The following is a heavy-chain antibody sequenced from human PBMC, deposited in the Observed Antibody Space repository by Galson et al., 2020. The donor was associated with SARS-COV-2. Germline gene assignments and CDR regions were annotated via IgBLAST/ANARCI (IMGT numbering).Heavy chain of an antibody. CDR3: ARQYYDFWSGYPPYYYYYMDV. Sequence: GGSLRLSCKGSGYSFTSYWISWVRQMPGKGLEWMGRIDPSDSYTNYSPSFQGHVTISADKSISTAYLQWSSLKASDTAMYYCARQYYDFWSGYPPYYYYYMDVWGKGTTVTVSS. D-gene: IGHD3-3*01. J-gene: IGHJ6*03. CDR2: IDPSDSYT. V-gene: IGHV5-10-1*01. CDR1: GYSFTSYW.